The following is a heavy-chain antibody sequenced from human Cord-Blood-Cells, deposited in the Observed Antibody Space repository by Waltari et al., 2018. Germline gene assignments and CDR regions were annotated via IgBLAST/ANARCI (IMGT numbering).Heavy chain of an antibody. CDR2: IIPIFGTA. D-gene: IGHD3-9*01. V-gene: IGHV1-69*01. CDR3: ARALSRNYDILTGYDAFDI. CDR1: GGTFSSYA. Sequence: QGQLVQSGAEVKKPGSSVKVSCKASGGTFSSYALSWVRQDPCQGLEWMGGIIPIFGTANYAQKFQGRVTITADESTSTAYTELSSLRSEDTAVYYCARALSRNYDILTGYDAFDIWGQGTMVTVSS. J-gene: IGHJ3*02.